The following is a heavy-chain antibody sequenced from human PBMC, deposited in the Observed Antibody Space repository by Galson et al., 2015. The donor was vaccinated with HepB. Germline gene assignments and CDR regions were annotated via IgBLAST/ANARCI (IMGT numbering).Heavy chain of an antibody. D-gene: IGHD3-3*01. J-gene: IGHJ6*03. V-gene: IGHV3-23*01. CDR3: AKDQAYDFWSGLAPYMDV. Sequence: SLRLSCAASGFTFSSFAMSWVRQAPGKGLEWVSAISGSDGRTYYTDSVKGRFTISRDNSKNTLYLQMNSLRAEDTAVYYCAKDQAYDFWSGLAPYMDVWGKGTTVTVSS. CDR2: ISGSDGRT. CDR1: GFTFSSFA.